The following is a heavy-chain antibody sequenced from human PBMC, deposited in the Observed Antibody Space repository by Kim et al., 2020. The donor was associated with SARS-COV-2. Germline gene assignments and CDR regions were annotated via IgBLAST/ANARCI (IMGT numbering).Heavy chain of an antibody. J-gene: IGHJ6*03. D-gene: IGHD2-2*01. CDR2: INSDGSSK. CDR3: ARSSSTSCPCYYMDV. CDR1: GFTFSTYW. Sequence: GGSLRLSCAASGFTFSTYWMYWVRQAPGKGLVWVSRINSDGSSKNYADSVKGRFTISRDNAKNTLYLQMNSLRAEDTAVYYCARSSSTSCPCYYMDVWSKGTTLTVSS. V-gene: IGHV3-74*01.